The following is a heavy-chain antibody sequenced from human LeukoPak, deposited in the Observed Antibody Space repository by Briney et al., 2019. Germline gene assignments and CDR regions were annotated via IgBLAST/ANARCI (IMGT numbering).Heavy chain of an antibody. V-gene: IGHV3-23*01. Sequence: GGSLRLSCAASGFTFSSYAMGWVRQAPGKGLEWVSAISGSGGSTYYADSVKGRFTISRDNSKNTLYLQMNSLRAEDTAVYYCAKGRPTYYYDSSGYGFDYWGQGTLVTVSS. CDR2: ISGSGGST. CDR3: AKGRPTYYYDSSGYGFDY. D-gene: IGHD3-22*01. J-gene: IGHJ4*02. CDR1: GFTFSSYA.